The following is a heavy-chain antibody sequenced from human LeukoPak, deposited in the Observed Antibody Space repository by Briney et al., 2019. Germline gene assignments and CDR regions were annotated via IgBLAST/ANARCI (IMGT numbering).Heavy chain of an antibody. J-gene: IGHJ6*02. D-gene: IGHD6-6*01. CDR2: IYPGDSDA. Sequence: PDESLKISCKGSGYSFTNYWIGWVRQMPGKGLEWMGIIYPGDSDARYSPSFQGQVTISADKSISTAYLQWSSLKASDTAMYYCARAPGIAARPFYYYGMDVWGQGTTVTVSS. V-gene: IGHV5-51*01. CDR3: ARAPGIAARPFYYYGMDV. CDR1: GYSFTNYW.